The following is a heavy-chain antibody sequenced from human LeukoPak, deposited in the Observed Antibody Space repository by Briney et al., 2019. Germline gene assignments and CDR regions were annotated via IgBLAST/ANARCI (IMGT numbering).Heavy chain of an antibody. J-gene: IGHJ3*02. CDR1: GFTFSSYV. CDR2: ISNSGSST. Sequence: GGSLRLSCAASGFTFSSYVMGWVRQAPGKGLEWVSGISNSGSSTYYADSVRGRFTIYRDNPTNTLYLQMNSLRAEDTAVYYCARDSSSWSAGAFDIWGQGTMVTVSS. V-gene: IGHV3-23*01. D-gene: IGHD6-13*01. CDR3: ARDSSSWSAGAFDI.